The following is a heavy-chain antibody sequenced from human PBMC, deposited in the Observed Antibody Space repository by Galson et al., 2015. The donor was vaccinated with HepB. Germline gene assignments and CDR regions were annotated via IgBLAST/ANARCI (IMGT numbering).Heavy chain of an antibody. Sequence: SLRLSCAASGFTFSSYAMSWVRQAPGKGLEWVAVISYDGSNKYYADSVKGRFTISRDNSKNTLYLQMNSLRAEDTAVYYCAKDRRYCSSTSCYTESSDYWGQGTLVTVSS. V-gene: IGHV3-30*18. D-gene: IGHD2-2*02. CDR1: GFTFSSYA. CDR3: AKDRRYCSSTSCYTESSDY. J-gene: IGHJ4*02. CDR2: ISYDGSNK.